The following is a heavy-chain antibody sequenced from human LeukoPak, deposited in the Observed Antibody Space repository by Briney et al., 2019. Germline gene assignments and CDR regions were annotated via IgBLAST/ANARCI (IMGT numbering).Heavy chain of an antibody. J-gene: IGHJ4*02. CDR3: ARVQRWELLSAAYYFDY. CDR1: GGSISSSSYY. CDR2: IYYSGST. Sequence: SETLSLTCTVSGGSISSSSYYWGWIRQPPGKGLEWIGSIYYSGSTYYNPSLKSRVTISVDTSKNQFSLKLSSVTAADTAVYYCARVQRWELLSAAYYFDYWGRGTLVTVSS. D-gene: IGHD1-26*01. V-gene: IGHV4-39*01.